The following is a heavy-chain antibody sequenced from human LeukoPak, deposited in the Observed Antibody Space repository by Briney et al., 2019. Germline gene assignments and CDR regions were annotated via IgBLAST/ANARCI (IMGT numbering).Heavy chain of an antibody. V-gene: IGHV1-2*02. D-gene: IGHD3-3*01. CDR1: GYTFTGYY. J-gene: IGHJ6*02. Sequence: ASVKVSCKASGYTFTGYYMHWVRQAPGQGLEWMGWINPNSGGTNYAQKFQGRVTMTRGTSISTAYMELSRLRSDDTAAYYCARLNPYYDFWSGYNSYYCGMDVWGQGTTVTVSS. CDR3: ARLNPYYDFWSGYNSYYCGMDV. CDR2: INPNSGGT.